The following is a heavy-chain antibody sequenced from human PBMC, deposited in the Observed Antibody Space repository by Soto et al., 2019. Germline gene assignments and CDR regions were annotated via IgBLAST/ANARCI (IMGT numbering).Heavy chain of an antibody. CDR3: ARVYCSGGSCYSIDY. J-gene: IGHJ4*02. V-gene: IGHV1-3*01. CDR2: INAGNGNT. CDR1: GYTFTSYA. D-gene: IGHD2-15*01. Sequence: GASVKVSCKASGYTFTSYAMHWVRQAPGQRLEWMGWINAGNGNTKYSQKFQGRVTITRDTSASTVYMELSSLRSGDTAVYYCARVYCSGGSCYSIDYWGQGTLVTVSS.